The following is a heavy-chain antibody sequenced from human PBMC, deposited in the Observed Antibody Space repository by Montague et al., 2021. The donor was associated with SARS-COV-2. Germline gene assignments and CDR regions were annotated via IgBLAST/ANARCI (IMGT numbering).Heavy chain of an antibody. J-gene: IGHJ4*02. D-gene: IGHD3-10*01. Sequence: SETLSLTCTVSGGSISSSSYYWGWIRQPPGKGLEWIGSIYYSGSTYYNPSLKSRVTISVDTSKNQFSLKLSSVTAADTAVYYCALESGSGSYLVYWGQGTLVTASS. CDR2: IYYSGST. V-gene: IGHV4-39*01. CDR3: ALESGSGSYLVY. CDR1: GGSISSSSYY.